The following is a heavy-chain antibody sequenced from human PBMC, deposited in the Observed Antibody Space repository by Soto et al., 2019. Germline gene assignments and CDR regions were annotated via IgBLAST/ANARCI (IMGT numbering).Heavy chain of an antibody. J-gene: IGHJ5*02. CDR2: IYHSGST. D-gene: IGHD6-19*01. CDR1: GGSISSGDYS. V-gene: IGHV4-30-2*01. CDR3: SCSSSGWPNWLDP. Sequence: TLSLTCAVSGGSISSGDYSWSWIRQPPGKGLEWIGYIYHSGSTHYNPSLKSRVSISVDRSKTQFSLKLSSVTAADTAVYYCSCSSSGWPNWLDPWGPGILVTLSS.